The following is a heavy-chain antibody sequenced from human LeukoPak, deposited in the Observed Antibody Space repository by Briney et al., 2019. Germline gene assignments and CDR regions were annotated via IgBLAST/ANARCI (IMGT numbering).Heavy chain of an antibody. V-gene: IGHV1-2*02. CDR1: GYTFTGYY. CDR3: ARVIVATILQSLCFDY. CDR2: INPNSGGT. Sequence: GASVKVSCKASGYTFTGYYMHWVRQAPGQGLEWMGWINPNSGGTNYAQKFQGRVTMTRDTSISTAYMELSRLRSDDTAVYYCARVIVATILQSLCFDYWGQGTLVTVSS. D-gene: IGHD5-12*01. J-gene: IGHJ4*02.